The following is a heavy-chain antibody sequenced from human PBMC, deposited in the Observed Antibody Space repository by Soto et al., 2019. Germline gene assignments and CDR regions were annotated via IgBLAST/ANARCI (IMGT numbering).Heavy chain of an antibody. Sequence: ASVKVSCKSSGYTFTKFGISWVRQAPGQGLEWMGWNSAYNDNTNYAQKLQGRVTMTSDTSTSTAYMELRSLRSEDTAVYSCAAEGGGNIYGCARHWGQGSRVTISS. V-gene: IGHV1-18*01. CDR1: GYTFTKFG. CDR2: NSAYNDNT. J-gene: IGHJ4*02. CDR3: AAEGGGNIYGCARH. D-gene: IGHD4-17*01.